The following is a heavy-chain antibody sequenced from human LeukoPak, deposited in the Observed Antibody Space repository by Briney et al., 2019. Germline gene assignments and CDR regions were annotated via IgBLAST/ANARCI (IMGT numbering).Heavy chain of an antibody. CDR3: ARDRGDYDLDY. CDR2: IYYSGVT. J-gene: IGHJ4*01. Sequence: SETLSLTCTVSGGSISSSSYYWGWIRQPPGKGLEWIGNIYYSGVTYYNPSLKSRLTISVDTSKNQSSLKLTSVTAADTAVYFCARDRGDYDLDYWGHGTLVTVSS. V-gene: IGHV4-39*07. CDR1: GGSISSSSYY. D-gene: IGHD4-17*01.